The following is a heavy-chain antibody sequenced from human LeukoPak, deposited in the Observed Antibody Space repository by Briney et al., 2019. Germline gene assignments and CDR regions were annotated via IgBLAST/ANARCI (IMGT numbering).Heavy chain of an antibody. CDR2: IYSGGST. J-gene: IGHJ4*02. CDR1: GFTVSSDY. V-gene: IGHV3-53*01. CDR3: ARDRTGLFEHDC. D-gene: IGHD3/OR15-3a*01. Sequence: GGSLRLSCAASGFTVSSDYMSWVRQAPGKGLEWVSVIYSGGSTYYADSVKGRFTISRDNSKNTLYLQMNSLRAEDTAVYYCARDRTGLFEHDCWGQGTLVTVSS.